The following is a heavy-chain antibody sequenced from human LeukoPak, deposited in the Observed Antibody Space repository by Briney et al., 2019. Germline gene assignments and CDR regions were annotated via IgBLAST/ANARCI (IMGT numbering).Heavy chain of an antibody. Sequence: PGGSLRLSCAAAGLTFSSYAMSWGRQAPGKGREWVSGISGSGGSTYYAASVKGRFTISRDNSKNTLYLQVNSLRAEDTAVYYCAKGRTYYDILTGYDYWGQGTLVTVS. V-gene: IGHV3-23*01. D-gene: IGHD3-9*01. CDR1: GLTFSSYA. J-gene: IGHJ4*02. CDR2: ISGSGGST. CDR3: AKGRTYYDILTGYDY.